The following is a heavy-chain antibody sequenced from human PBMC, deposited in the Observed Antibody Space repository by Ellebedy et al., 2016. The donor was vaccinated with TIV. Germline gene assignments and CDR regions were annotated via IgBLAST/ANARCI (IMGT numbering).Heavy chain of an antibody. J-gene: IGHJ3*01. CDR2: INWNWRST. D-gene: IGHD3-10*01. Sequence: GESLKISCTASGFTFDDYGMGWVRQSPGKGLEWVSGINWNWRSTHYADSVKGRFTISRDNANNSLYLQLNSLRAEDTALYHCARASFTSIVDDGFDVWGQGTMVTVSS. CDR1: GFTFDDYG. V-gene: IGHV3-20*01. CDR3: ARASFTSIVDDGFDV.